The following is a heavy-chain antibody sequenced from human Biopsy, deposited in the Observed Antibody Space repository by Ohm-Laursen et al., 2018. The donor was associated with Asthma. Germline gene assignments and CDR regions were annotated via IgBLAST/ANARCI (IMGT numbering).Heavy chain of an antibody. CDR1: GFSLSTSGMC. J-gene: IGHJ4*02. Sequence: TQTLTLTCTFSGFSLSTSGMCVSWIRQPPGKALEWLALLDWDDDKYYSTSLKTRLTISKDTSKNQVVLTMTNMDPVDTATYYCARTIMVRGKYYFDYWGQGTLVTVSS. V-gene: IGHV2-70*01. D-gene: IGHD3-10*01. CDR2: LDWDDDK. CDR3: ARTIMVRGKYYFDY.